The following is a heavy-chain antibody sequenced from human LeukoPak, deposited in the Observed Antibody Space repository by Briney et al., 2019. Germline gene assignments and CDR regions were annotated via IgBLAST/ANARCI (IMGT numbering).Heavy chain of an antibody. Sequence: GGSLRLSCAASGFTFSSYSMNWVRQAPGKGLEWVSYISSSSSTIYYADSVKGRFTISRDNAKNSLYLQMNSLRAEDTAVYYCARIAARRGWYFDLWGRGTLVTVSS. V-gene: IGHV3-48*01. CDR3: ARIAARRGWYFDL. J-gene: IGHJ2*01. D-gene: IGHD6-6*01. CDR2: ISSSSSTI. CDR1: GFTFSSYS.